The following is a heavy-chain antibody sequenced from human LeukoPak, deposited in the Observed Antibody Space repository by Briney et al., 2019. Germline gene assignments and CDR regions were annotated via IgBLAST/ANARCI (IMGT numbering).Heavy chain of an antibody. V-gene: IGHV1-69*04. CDR1: GGTFSSYA. Sequence: GSSEKVSCKASGGTFSSYAISWVRQAPGQGLEWMGRIIPILGIANYAQKFQGRVTITADKSTSTAYMELSSLRSEDTAVYYCARDHQVVAATHSDYWGQGTLVTVSS. J-gene: IGHJ4*02. CDR3: ARDHQVVAATHSDY. D-gene: IGHD2-15*01. CDR2: IIPILGIA.